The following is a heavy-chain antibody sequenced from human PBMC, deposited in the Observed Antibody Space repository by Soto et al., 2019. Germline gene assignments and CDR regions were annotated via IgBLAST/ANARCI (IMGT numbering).Heavy chain of an antibody. D-gene: IGHD2-2*01. J-gene: IGHJ4*02. CDR1: GYSFTSYD. Sequence: ASVKVSCKASGYSFTSYDIHWMRQAPGQRLEWMGWINAGNGNTKYSQKFQGRVTITRDTSASTAYMELSSLRSEDTAVYYCARSPSLFTDYWGQGTLVTVSS. CDR2: INAGNGNT. CDR3: ARSPSLFTDY. V-gene: IGHV1-3*01.